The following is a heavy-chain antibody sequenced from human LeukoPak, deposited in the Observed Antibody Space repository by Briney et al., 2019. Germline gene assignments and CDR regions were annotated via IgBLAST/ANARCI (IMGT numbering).Heavy chain of an antibody. CDR2: ISYDGSNK. CDR1: GFTFSSYG. J-gene: IGHJ4*02. D-gene: IGHD4-17*01. CDR3: ARDRDYAFDY. Sequence: GGSLRLSCAASGFTFSSYGMHWVRQAPGKGLEWVAVISYDGSNKYYADSVKGRFTISRDNSKNTLYLQMNSLRDEDTGVYYCARDRDYAFDYWGQGTLVTVSS. V-gene: IGHV3-30*03.